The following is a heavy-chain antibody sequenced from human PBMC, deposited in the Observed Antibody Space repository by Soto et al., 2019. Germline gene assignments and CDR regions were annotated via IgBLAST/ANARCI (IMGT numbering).Heavy chain of an antibody. CDR1: GFTFSDYY. V-gene: IGHV3-11*01. CDR2: ISGSGFTT. Sequence: GGSLRLSCAASGFTFSDYYMSWFRQAPGKGLEWVSYISGSGFTTHDADSVKGRFTISRDNAKNSLYLQMNSLRVEDTAVYYCARVGSIAAAGTPDYWGQGTLVTVSS. J-gene: IGHJ4*02. CDR3: ARVGSIAAAGTPDY. D-gene: IGHD6-13*01.